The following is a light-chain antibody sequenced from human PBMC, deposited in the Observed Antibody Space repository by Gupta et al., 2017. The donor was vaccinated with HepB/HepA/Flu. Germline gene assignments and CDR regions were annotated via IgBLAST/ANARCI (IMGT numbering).Light chain of an antibody. CDR1: RSDLDPSNNKNH. CDR3: QQFYSIPVT. V-gene: IGKV4-1*01. CDR2: WAS. J-gene: IGKJ4*01. Sequence: IVMTQTQDSLAVSLGGGATINCKSSRSDLDPSNNKNHLAWYQQKSGQPPKLLIYWASTRESGVPDRFSGSGSGTDFTLTISSLQAEDVAVYFCQQFYSIPVTFGGGTKVEIK.